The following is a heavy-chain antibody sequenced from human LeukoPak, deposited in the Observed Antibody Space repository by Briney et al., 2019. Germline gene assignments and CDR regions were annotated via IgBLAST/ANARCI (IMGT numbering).Heavy chain of an antibody. CDR2: ISYDGSNK. CDR3: ARDRLSVTTLPYYYYYYMDV. CDR1: GFTFSSYA. Sequence: GGSLRLSCAASGFTFSSYAMHWARQAPGKGLEWVAVISYDGSNKYYADSVKGRFTISRDNSKNTLYLQMNSLRAEDTAVYYCARDRLSVTTLPYYYYYYMDVWGKGTTVTVSS. J-gene: IGHJ6*03. V-gene: IGHV3-30-3*01. D-gene: IGHD4-11*01.